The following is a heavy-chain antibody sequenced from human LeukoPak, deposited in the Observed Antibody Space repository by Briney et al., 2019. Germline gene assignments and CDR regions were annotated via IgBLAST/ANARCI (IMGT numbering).Heavy chain of an antibody. CDR2: INPNSGGT. V-gene: IGHV1-2*02. D-gene: IGHD6-13*01. Sequence: ASVKVSCKASGYTFTGYYMHWVRQAPGQGLEWMGWINPNSGGTNYAQKFQGRVTMTRDTSISTAYMELSRLRSDDTAVYYCARVAVPDSSNWYIASRTKTVDYWGQEALVTVSS. CDR3: ARVAVPDSSNWYIASRTKTVDY. CDR1: GYTFTGYY. J-gene: IGHJ4*02.